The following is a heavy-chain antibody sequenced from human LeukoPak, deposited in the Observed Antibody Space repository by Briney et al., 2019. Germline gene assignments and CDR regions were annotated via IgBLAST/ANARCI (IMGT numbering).Heavy chain of an antibody. CDR3: ARITQWLVQVHGMDV. D-gene: IGHD6-19*01. CDR2: ISAYNGNT. V-gene: IGHV1-18*01. Sequence: ASVKVSCKASGYTFTSYGISWVRQAPGQGLEWMGWISAYNGNTNYAQKLQGRVTMTTDISTSTAYMELRSLRSDDTAVYYCARITQWLVQVHGMDVWGQGTTVTVSS. CDR1: GYTFTSYG. J-gene: IGHJ6*02.